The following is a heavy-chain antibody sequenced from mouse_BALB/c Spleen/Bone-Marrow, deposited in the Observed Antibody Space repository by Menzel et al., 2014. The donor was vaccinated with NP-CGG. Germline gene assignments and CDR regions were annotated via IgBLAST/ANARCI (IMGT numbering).Heavy chain of an antibody. V-gene: IGHV1-9*01. CDR1: GYTFSRYW. CDR3: ARNYGSYVWFAN. D-gene: IGHD2-1*01. Sequence: QVQLKQSGAELMKPGASVKISCKATGYTFSRYWIEWVKQRPGHGLEWIGEILPGSGSTNYNEKFKGKATFTADTSSNTAYMQLSSLTSEDSAVYYCARNYGSYVWFANWGQGTLVTVSA. CDR2: ILPGSGST. J-gene: IGHJ3*01.